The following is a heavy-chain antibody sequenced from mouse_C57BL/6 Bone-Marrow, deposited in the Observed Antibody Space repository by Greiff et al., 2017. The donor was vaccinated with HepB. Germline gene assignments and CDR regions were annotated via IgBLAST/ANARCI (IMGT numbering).Heavy chain of an antibody. J-gene: IGHJ1*03. Sequence: VQLQQPGAELVKPGASVKLSCKASGYTFTSYWMHWVKQRPGQGLEWIGMIHPNSGSTNYNEKFKSKATLTVDKSSSTAYMQLSSLTSEDSAVYYCARGAYGSCGYFDVWGTGTTVTVSS. CDR1: GYTFTSYW. V-gene: IGHV1-64*01. CDR3: ARGAYGSCGYFDV. CDR2: IHPNSGST. D-gene: IGHD1-1*01.